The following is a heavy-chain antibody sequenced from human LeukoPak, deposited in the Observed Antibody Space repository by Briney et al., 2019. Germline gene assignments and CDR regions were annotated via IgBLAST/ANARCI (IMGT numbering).Heavy chain of an antibody. CDR3: ARGVDSAIDW. Sequence: GGSLRLSCAASGFTFSSYWMNWVRQAPGKGLEWMANINGDGRDKYYVGSVRGRFTIPRGNADNALYLQMNSLRGDDTALYYCARGVDSAIDWWGQGTLVTVSS. CDR1: GFTFSSYW. J-gene: IGHJ4*02. CDR2: INGDGRDK. V-gene: IGHV3-7*01. D-gene: IGHD3-9*01.